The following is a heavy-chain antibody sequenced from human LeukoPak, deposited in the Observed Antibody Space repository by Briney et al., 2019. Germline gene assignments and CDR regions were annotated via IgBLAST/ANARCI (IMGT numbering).Heavy chain of an antibody. CDR2: IYSGGST. CDR3: AKDCGSYGSLGVCYFDY. CDR1: GFTVSSNY. J-gene: IGHJ4*02. V-gene: IGHV3-53*01. D-gene: IGHD1-26*01. Sequence: PGGSLRLSCAASGFTVSSNYMSWVRQAPGEGLEWVSVIYSGGSTYYADSVKGRFTISRDNSKNTLYLQMNSLRAEDTAVYYCAKDCGSYGSLGVCYFDYWGQGTLVTVSS.